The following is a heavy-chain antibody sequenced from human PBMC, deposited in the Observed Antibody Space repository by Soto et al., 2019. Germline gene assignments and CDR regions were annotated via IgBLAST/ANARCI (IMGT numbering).Heavy chain of an antibody. V-gene: IGHV5-10-1*01. J-gene: IGHJ3*02. D-gene: IGHD3-22*01. CDR1: GYSSEYSLSSYW. CDR3: VRHRTYYYDSSGPIAAFDI. Sequence: GESLKISCQGSGYSSEYSLSSYWNSWVRQMPGKGLVWIGRIEPSDSYTSYSPSFQGHVSISSDKSISTAYLQWSSLRASDTAMYYCVRHRTYYYDSSGPIAAFDIWGQGSMVTVSS. CDR2: IEPSDSYT.